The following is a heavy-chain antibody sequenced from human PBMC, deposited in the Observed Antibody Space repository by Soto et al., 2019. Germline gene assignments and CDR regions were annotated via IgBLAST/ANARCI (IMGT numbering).Heavy chain of an antibody. J-gene: IGHJ6*02. CDR3: AKDRAMGTVVSYYYYAKDV. CDR1: GFAFSTYG. D-gene: IGHD2-21*01. Sequence: PGGSLRLSCAASGFAFSTYGMHWVRRAPGKGLEWVAFISYDGSKKNFAESMKGRFTISRDNSKNILYLQMNNLGGEDTGVYYCAKDRAMGTVVSYYYYAKDVWGQGTAVTVSS. V-gene: IGHV3-30*18. CDR2: ISYDGSKK.